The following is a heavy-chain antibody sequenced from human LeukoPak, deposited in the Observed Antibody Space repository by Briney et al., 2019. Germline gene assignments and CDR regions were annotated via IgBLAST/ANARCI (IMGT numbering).Heavy chain of an antibody. D-gene: IGHD3-16*01. CDR3: VRDLILVWTPGDDFDH. V-gene: IGHV3-74*01. Sequence: GGSLRLSCAASGFTFSNYWMHWVRQAPGKGLEWVSRINKRATIISYADSVKGRFTISRENARNTLYLQMNSLTAEDTAVYYCVRDLILVWTPGDDFDHWGQGTLITVAS. J-gene: IGHJ4*02. CDR1: GFTFSNYW. CDR2: INKRATII.